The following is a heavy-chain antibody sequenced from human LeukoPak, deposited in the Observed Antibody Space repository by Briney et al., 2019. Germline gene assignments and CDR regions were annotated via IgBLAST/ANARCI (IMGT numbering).Heavy chain of an antibody. J-gene: IGHJ5*02. Sequence: GASVKVSCKASGYTFTSYSISWVRQAPGKGLEWMGGFDPEDGETIYAQKFQGRVTMTEDTSTDTAYMELSSLRSEDTAVYYCATVWAVANWFDPWGQGTLVTVSS. CDR2: FDPEDGET. V-gene: IGHV1-24*01. CDR1: GYTFTSYS. CDR3: ATVWAVANWFDP. D-gene: IGHD3-16*01.